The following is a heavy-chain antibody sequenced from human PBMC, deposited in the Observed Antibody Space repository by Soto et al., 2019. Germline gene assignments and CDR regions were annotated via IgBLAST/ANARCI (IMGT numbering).Heavy chain of an antibody. CDR1: GGTFSSNP. Sequence: QVQLMQSGAEVRKPGSSVTVSCKASGGTFSSNPISWVRQAPGQGLEGMGGIIPIFATPHYARRFLDRVTLTADRSTNTAYMELTGLTSEDTAIYYCARDLSAVKRFESFKYYRMDVWGQGTTVTVS. V-gene: IGHV1-69*06. CDR3: ARDLSAVKRFESFKYYRMDV. CDR2: IIPIFATP. D-gene: IGHD3-3*01. J-gene: IGHJ6*02.